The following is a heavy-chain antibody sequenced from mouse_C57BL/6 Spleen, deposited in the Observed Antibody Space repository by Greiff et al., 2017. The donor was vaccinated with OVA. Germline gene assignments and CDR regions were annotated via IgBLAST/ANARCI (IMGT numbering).Heavy chain of an antibody. J-gene: IGHJ3*01. D-gene: IGHD1-1*01. Sequence: QVQLQQPGAELVKPGASVKMSCKASGYTFTSYWITWVKQRPGQGLEWIGDIYPGSGSTNYNEKFKSKATLTVDTSSSTAYMQLSSLTSEDSAVYYCASGGYGSSYEEVSFAYWGQGTLVTVSA. CDR2: IYPGSGST. CDR1: GYTFTSYW. V-gene: IGHV1-55*01. CDR3: ASGGYGSSYEEVSFAY.